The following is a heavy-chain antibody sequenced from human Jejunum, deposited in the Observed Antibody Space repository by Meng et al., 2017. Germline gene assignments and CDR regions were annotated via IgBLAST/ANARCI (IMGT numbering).Heavy chain of an antibody. J-gene: IGHJ3*01. D-gene: IGHD3-16*01. V-gene: IGHV1-69*10. Sequence: SVKVSCKASGGSFNSHGINWVRQAPGQGLEWVGRIIHVLRTTDYAQKFQGRVTITTDTSTGTAYMEVSSLTSEDTAVYYCERQGSYDSLDDGFDVWGQGTMVTVSS. CDR1: GGSFNSHG. CDR3: ERQGSYDSLDDGFDV. CDR2: IIHVLRTT.